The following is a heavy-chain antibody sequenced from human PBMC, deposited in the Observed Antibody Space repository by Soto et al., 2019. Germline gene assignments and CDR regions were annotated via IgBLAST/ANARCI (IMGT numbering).Heavy chain of an antibody. CDR1: GFTFDDYA. CDR3: AKDIYSYGGVTPGAFDI. D-gene: IGHD5-18*01. V-gene: IGHV3-9*01. CDR2: ISRNSGSI. Sequence: GGSLRLSCAASGFTFDDYAMHWVRQAPGKGLEWVSGISRNSGSIGYADSVKGRFTISRDNAKNSLYLQMNSLRAEDTALYYCAKDIYSYGGVTPGAFDIWGQGTMVTVS. J-gene: IGHJ3*02.